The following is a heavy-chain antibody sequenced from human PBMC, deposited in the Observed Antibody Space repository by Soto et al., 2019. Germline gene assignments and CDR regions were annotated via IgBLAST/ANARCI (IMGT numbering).Heavy chain of an antibody. Sequence: GGPLRLSCAASGFTFSSYGMHWVRQAPGKGLEWVAVISYDGSNKYYADSVKGRFTISRDNSKNTLYLQMNSLRAEDTAVYYCAKDSYPWGQGTLVTVSS. CDR1: GFTFSSYG. CDR2: ISYDGSNK. V-gene: IGHV3-30*18. J-gene: IGHJ5*02. CDR3: AKDSYP.